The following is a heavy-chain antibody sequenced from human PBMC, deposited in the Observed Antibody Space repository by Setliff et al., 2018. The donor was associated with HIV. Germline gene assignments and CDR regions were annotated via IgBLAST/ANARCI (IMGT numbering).Heavy chain of an antibody. V-gene: IGHV4-39*01. J-gene: IGHJ4*02. CDR1: GVSVGSGPYY. D-gene: IGHD3-10*01. Sequence: SETLSRTCAVSGVSVGSGPYYGGWVRQPPGKGLEWICSVHYSGSAYHNPSLNSRATTSIDTPTSQFSLKLNSVTAADTAVYCCARLSGGMVPNSWGQGTLFTVSS. CDR2: VHYSGSA. CDR3: ARLSGGMVPNS.